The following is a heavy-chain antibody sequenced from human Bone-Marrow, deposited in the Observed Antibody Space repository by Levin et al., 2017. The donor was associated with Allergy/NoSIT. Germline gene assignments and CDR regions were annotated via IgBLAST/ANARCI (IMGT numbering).Heavy chain of an antibody. J-gene: IGHJ3*01. CDR2: VSGRSDYI. V-gene: IGHV3-21*01. D-gene: IGHD2-21*01. Sequence: GGSLRLSCAASGFAFSSYSMNWVRQAPGKGLEWVASVSGRSDYIYYADSVKGRFTISRDTAKNSLYLQMNSLRGEAPAVYYCGRGVNLWCPCIFAFDVWGQGIMVSVSS. CDR1: GFAFSSYS. CDR3: GRGVNLWCPCIFAFDV.